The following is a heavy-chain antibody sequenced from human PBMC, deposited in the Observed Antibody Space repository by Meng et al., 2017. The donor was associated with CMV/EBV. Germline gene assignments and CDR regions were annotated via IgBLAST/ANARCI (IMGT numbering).Heavy chain of an antibody. CDR3: AHRGRIAAAGTDWFDP. V-gene: IGHV2-5*02. Sequence: QTTLKESAPTLVKTTQTLTLTCTFSGFSLSTSGVGVGWIRPPPGKALEWLALIYWDDDKRYSPSLKSRLTITKDTSKNQVVLTMINMDPVDTATYYCAHRGRIAAAGTDWFDPWAREPWSPSPQ. CDR1: GFSLSTSGVG. CDR2: IYWDDDK. J-gene: IGHJ5*02. D-gene: IGHD6-13*01.